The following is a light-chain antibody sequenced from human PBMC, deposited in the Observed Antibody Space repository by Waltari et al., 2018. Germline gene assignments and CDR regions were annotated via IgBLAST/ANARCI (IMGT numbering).Light chain of an antibody. V-gene: IGKV3-15*01. CDR2: GAS. CDR3: QQYNDWPKIT. Sequence: EIVMTQSPATLSVSPGERATLSCRASQSVSSDLAWYQQKPGQAPRLLFYGASTRATDIPARFSGSGSGTDFTLSISSLQSEDFALYYCQQYNDWPKITFGQGTRLEIK. CDR1: QSVSSD. J-gene: IGKJ5*01.